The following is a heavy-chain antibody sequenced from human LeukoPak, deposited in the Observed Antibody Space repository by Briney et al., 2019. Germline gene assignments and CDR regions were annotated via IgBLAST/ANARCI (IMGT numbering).Heavy chain of an antibody. V-gene: IGHV3-48*03. Sequence: GGSLRLSCAASGFTFSSYEMNWVRQAPGKGQELVSYISSSGSTIYYSDSVKGRFTISRDNAKNSLYLQMNSLRAEDTAVYYCARGGYCSSTSCYVGTVDYWGQGTLVTVSS. CDR1: GFTFSSYE. D-gene: IGHD2-2*01. CDR2: ISSSGSTI. CDR3: ARGGYCSSTSCYVGTVDY. J-gene: IGHJ4*02.